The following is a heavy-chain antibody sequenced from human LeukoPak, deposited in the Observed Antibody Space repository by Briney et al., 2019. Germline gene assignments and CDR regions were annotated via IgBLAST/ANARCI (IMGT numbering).Heavy chain of an antibody. CDR1: GFTFSDYG. Sequence: PGGSLRLSCAASGFTFSDYGIHWIRQAPGKGLEWVAFMRPHGGNNYYSDSVKGRFNISRDISKNTLYLQMDSLRPEDTAVYFCAKDQAGTWGLDYWGQGTLVTVS. CDR2: MRPHGGNN. J-gene: IGHJ4*02. D-gene: IGHD3-10*01. CDR3: AKDQAGTWGLDY. V-gene: IGHV3-30*02.